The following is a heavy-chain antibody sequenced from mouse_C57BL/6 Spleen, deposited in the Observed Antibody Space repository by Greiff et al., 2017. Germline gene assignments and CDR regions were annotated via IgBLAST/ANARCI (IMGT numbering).Heavy chain of an antibody. CDR1: GFTFSDYG. D-gene: IGHD1-1*01. Sequence: EVKVVESGGGLVKPGGSLKLSCAASGFTFSDYGMHWVRQAPEKGLEWVAYISSGSSTIYYADTVKGRFTISRDNAKNTLFLQMTSLRSEDTAMYYCARTRYYGSFAYWGQGTLVTVSA. V-gene: IGHV5-17*01. J-gene: IGHJ3*01. CDR2: ISSGSSTI. CDR3: ARTRYYGSFAY.